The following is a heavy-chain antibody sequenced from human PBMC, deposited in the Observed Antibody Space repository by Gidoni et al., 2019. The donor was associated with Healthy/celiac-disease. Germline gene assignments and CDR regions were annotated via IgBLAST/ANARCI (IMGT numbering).Heavy chain of an antibody. CDR1: GGSISSGDYY. CDR3: ARRLIRNRRDYDFWSGYYALDY. Sequence: QVQLQESGPGLVKPSQTLSLTCTVSGGSISSGDYYWSWLRQPPGKGLEWIVYIYYSGSTYYNPTLKSRVTISVDTSKNQFFLKLSSVTAADTAVYYCARRLIRNRRDYDFWSGYYALDYWGQVTLFTVSS. CDR2: IYYSGST. V-gene: IGHV4-30-4*01. D-gene: IGHD3-3*01. J-gene: IGHJ4*02.